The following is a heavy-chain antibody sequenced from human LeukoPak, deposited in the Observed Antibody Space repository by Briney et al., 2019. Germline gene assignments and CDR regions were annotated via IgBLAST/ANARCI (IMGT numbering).Heavy chain of an antibody. J-gene: IGHJ4*02. CDR3: AKANGVSSADAVL. CDR2: IRGNGET. CDR1: GCTISSYA. V-gene: IGHV3-23*01. D-gene: IGHD2-8*01. Sequence: GGSLTLSCVASGCTISSYARSWVRQAPARGLEWVSSIRGNGETFYSDSVKGRVTLSRDDSKNTVFLYLNNLSVEDTALYYCAKANGVSSADAVLGGQGTVVAVS.